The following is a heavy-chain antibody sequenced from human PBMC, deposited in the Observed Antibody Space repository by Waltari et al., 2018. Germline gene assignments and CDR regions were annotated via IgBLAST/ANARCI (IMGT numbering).Heavy chain of an antibody. Sequence: QVPLVASGGGVVQPGTSLSLSCAASGVTFSNSAMHWVRQTPGKGLEWVTLVSHDGSTIHYAESVRGRFSISRDNSRDTLYLQMNSLTTDDSAIYYCARGTGSGSFLVDHWGQGTLVTVST. CDR3: ARGTGSGSFLVDH. CDR2: VSHDGSTI. D-gene: IGHD3-10*01. CDR1: GVTFSNSA. V-gene: IGHV3-30-3*01. J-gene: IGHJ4*02.